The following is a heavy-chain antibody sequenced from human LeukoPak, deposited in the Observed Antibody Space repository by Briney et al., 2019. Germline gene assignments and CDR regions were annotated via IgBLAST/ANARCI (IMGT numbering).Heavy chain of an antibody. V-gene: IGHV3-30*02. D-gene: IGHD2-21*02. J-gene: IGHJ3*02. CDR2: IRYDGSNK. CDR1: GFTFSSYG. Sequence: GGSRRLSCAASGFTFSSYGMHWVRQAPGKGLEWVAFIRYDGSNKYYADSVKGRFTISRDNSKNTLYLQMNSLRAEDTAVYYCAKDWCGGDCLTDAFDIWGQGTMVTVSS. CDR3: AKDWCGGDCLTDAFDI.